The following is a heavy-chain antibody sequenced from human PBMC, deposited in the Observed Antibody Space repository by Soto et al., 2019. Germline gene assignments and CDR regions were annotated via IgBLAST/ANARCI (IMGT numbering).Heavy chain of an antibody. D-gene: IGHD3-22*01. CDR2: IYPGNSET. CDR1: GYSSISYW. J-gene: IGHJ1*01. CDR3: AKLQSYYYDSSEEH. V-gene: IGHV5-51*01. Sequence: GEPMKVSSKGSGYSSISYWIGWVRKKNGKGLEWMGIIYPGNSETAYSPSFQGQVTISADKSNSTTYLQWSSLTASDTAVYYCAKLQSYYYDSSEEHWGQGTLVTVSS.